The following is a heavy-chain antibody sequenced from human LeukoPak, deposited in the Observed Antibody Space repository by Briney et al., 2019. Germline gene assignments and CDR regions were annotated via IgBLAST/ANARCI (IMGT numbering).Heavy chain of an antibody. CDR2: IYTSGST. V-gene: IGHV4-4*07. Sequence: PSETLSLTCTVSGYSISSGYYWSWIRQPAGKGLEWIGRIYTSGSTTYNPSLKSRVTLSLDTSKNQFSLKLTSVTAADTAVYYCARVYYGSGSLYYYYYYMDVWGKGTTVIISS. J-gene: IGHJ6*03. D-gene: IGHD3-10*01. CDR3: ARVYYGSGSLYYYYYYMDV. CDR1: GYSISSGYY.